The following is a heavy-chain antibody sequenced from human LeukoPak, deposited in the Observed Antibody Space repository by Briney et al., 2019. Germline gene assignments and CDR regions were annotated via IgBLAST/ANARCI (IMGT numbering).Heavy chain of an antibody. J-gene: IGHJ4*02. CDR2: ITGGAENT. CDR1: GFTFSGHA. D-gene: IGHD1-26*01. Sequence: GGSLRLSCAASGFTFSGHAMSWVRQAPGKGLNWLSTITGGAENTYYAGSVKGRFAISRDNSKNTVYLQMDSLRVEDTAIYYCAKVLSGSQDYWGQGTLVTVFS. CDR3: AKVLSGSQDY. V-gene: IGHV3-23*01.